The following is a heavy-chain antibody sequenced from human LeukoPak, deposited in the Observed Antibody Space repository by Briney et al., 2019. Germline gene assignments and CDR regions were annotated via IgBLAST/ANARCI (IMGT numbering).Heavy chain of an antibody. D-gene: IGHD3-3*01. CDR1: GFTFSSYA. V-gene: IGHV3-64*01. CDR3: AREAPYYDFWSGYPTRGIMDV. Sequence: GGSLRLSCAASGFTFSSYAMHWVRQAPGKGLEYVSAISSNGGSTYYANSVKGRFTISIDNSKNTLYLQMGSLRAEDMAVYYCAREAPYYDFWSGYPTRGIMDVWGKGTTVTVSP. J-gene: IGHJ6*04. CDR2: ISSNGGST.